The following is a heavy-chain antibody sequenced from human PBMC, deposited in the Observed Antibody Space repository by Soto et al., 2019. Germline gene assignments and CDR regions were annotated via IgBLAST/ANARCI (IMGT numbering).Heavy chain of an antibody. J-gene: IGHJ3*02. CDR1: GFTFSSYA. CDR2: ISYDGSNK. CDR3: ARGKGTMIVRPGAFEI. D-gene: IGHD3-22*01. Sequence: SGGSLRLSCAASGFTFSSYAMHWVRQALGKGLEWVAVISYDGSNKYYADSVKGRFTISRDNSKNTLYLQMNSLRAEDTAVYYCARGKGTMIVRPGAFEIWGQGTMVTVSS. V-gene: IGHV3-30-3*01.